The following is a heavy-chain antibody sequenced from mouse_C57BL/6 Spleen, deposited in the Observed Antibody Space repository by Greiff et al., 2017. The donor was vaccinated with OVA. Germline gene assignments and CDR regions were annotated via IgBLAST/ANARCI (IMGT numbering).Heavy chain of an antibody. D-gene: IGHD2-5*01. CDR2: IDPSDSET. J-gene: IGHJ4*01. Sequence: QVHVKQPGAELVRPGSSVKLSCKASGYTFTSYWMHWVKQRPIQGLEWIGNIDPSDSETHYNQKFKDKATLTVDKSSSTAYMQLSSLTSEDSAVYYCARRGAYYSNHYAMDYWGQGTSVTVSS. CDR3: ARRGAYYSNHYAMDY. CDR1: GYTFTSYW. V-gene: IGHV1-52*01.